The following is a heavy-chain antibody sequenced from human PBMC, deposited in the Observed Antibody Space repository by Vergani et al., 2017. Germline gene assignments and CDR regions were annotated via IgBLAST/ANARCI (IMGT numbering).Heavy chain of an antibody. CDR3: ARHEWDYGGNSGTFFDY. CDR1: GGSISSYY. D-gene: IGHD4-23*01. CDR2: IYYSGST. J-gene: IGHJ4*02. V-gene: IGHV4-59*08. Sequence: QVQLQESGPGLVKPSETLSLTCTVSGGSISSYYWSWIRQPPGKGLEWIGYIYYSGSTNYNPSLKSRVTISVDTSKNQISLKLSSVTAADTAVYYCARHEWDYGGNSGTFFDYWGQGTLVTVSS.